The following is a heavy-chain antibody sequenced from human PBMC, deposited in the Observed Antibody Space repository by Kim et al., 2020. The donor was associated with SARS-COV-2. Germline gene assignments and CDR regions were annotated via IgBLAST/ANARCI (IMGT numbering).Heavy chain of an antibody. D-gene: IGHD1-1*01. V-gene: IGHV3-21*01. CDR3: ARDLGTYDFDY. CDR2: NI. Sequence: NIYDADAVKGRFTISRDNAKNSLYLQMNSLRAEDTAVYYCARDLGTYDFDYWGQGTLVTVSS. J-gene: IGHJ4*02.